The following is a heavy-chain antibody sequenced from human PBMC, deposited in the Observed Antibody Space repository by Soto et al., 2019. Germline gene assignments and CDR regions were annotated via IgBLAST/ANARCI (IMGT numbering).Heavy chain of an antibody. J-gene: IGHJ4*02. V-gene: IGHV4-59*01. CDR2: IYYSGST. CDR1: GGSISSYY. CDR3: ARDVRKTSYFDY. Sequence: SETLSLTCTVSGGSISSYYWSWIRQPPGKGLEWIGYIYYSGSTNYNPSLKSRVTISVDTSKNQFSLKLSSVTAADTAVYYCARDVRKTSYFDYWGQGTLVTVSS.